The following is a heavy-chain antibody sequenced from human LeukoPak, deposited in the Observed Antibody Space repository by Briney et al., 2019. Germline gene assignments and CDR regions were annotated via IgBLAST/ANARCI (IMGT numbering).Heavy chain of an antibody. V-gene: IGHV3-30*04. J-gene: IGHJ3*02. CDR2: ISDVGTNT. CDR3: ARDRRTRAFDI. Sequence: GGSLRLSCAASGFTFSSFAMHWVRQAPGKGLEWVAVISDVGTNTHYADSVKGRFTISRDNAKNSLYLQMNSLRAEDTAVYYCARDRRTRAFDIWGQGTMVTVSS. CDR1: GFTFSSFA.